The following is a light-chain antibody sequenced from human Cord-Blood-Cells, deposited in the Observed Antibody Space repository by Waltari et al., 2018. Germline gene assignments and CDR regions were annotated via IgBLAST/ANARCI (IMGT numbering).Light chain of an antibody. J-gene: IGKJ3*01. V-gene: IGKV1-39*01. CDR3: QQYKSYPFT. CDR1: QSISSY. CDR2: AAS. Sequence: DIQMTQSPSSLSASVGDRVTITCRASQSISSYLNWYQPKPGKAPKLLIYAASSLQSGVPSRFSGSGSGTEFTLTISSLQPDDFATYYCQQYKSYPFTFGPGTKVDIK.